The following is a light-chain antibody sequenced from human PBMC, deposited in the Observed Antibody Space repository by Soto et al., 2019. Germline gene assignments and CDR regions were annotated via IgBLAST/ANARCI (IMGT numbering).Light chain of an antibody. CDR1: SSDVGGYKY. J-gene: IGLJ3*02. CDR3: SSYAGSYNWV. V-gene: IGLV2-8*01. Sequence: QSALTQPPSASGSPGQSVTISCTGTSSDVGGYKYVSWYQQHPGKAPKLLIYEVSKRPSGVPDRFSGSKSGNTASLTVSGLQDAEEAEYYCSSYAGSYNWVFGGGNKLTVL. CDR2: EVS.